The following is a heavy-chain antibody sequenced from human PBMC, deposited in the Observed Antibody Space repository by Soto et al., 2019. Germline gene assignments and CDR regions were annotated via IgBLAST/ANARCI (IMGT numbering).Heavy chain of an antibody. V-gene: IGHV6-1*01. J-gene: IGHJ2*01. CDR3: ARDGSGFHWYFDV. CDR1: GDSVSSVTAT. Sequence: QVQLQQSGPGLVKPSQTLSLMCDISGDSVSSVTATWSWIRQSPSRGLEWLGRTYYRSKWYNDYAMSVKGRIVITPDTSKNQVSLQLNSVTPEYTATYFCARDGSGFHWYFDVWGRGTLVTVSS. D-gene: IGHD6-19*01. CDR2: TYYRSKWYN.